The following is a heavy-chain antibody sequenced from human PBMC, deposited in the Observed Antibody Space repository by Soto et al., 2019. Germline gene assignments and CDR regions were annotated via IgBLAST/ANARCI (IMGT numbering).Heavy chain of an antibody. CDR1: GYTFTGYY. D-gene: IGHD2-2*01. CDR3: ARVRVPAAYDAFDI. V-gene: IGHV1-2*04. Sequence: ASVKVSCKASGYTFTGYYMHWVLQAPGQGLEWMGWINPNSGGTNYAQKFQGWVTMTRDTSISTAYMELSRLRSDDTAVYYCARVRVPAAYDAFDIWGQGTMVTVSS. CDR2: INPNSGGT. J-gene: IGHJ3*02.